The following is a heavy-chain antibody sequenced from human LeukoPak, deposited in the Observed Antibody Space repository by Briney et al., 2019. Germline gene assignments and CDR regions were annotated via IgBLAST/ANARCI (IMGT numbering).Heavy chain of an antibody. CDR3: ARERQQLVNGYYYYYYMDV. CDR1: GYTFTGYY. Sequence: ASVKVSCKASGYTFTGYYMHWVRQAPGQGLEWMGWINPNSGGTNYAQKFQGRVTMTRDTSISTAYMELSRLRSDDTAVYYCARERQQLVNGYYYYYYMDVWGKGTTVTISS. CDR2: INPNSGGT. D-gene: IGHD6-13*01. V-gene: IGHV1-2*02. J-gene: IGHJ6*03.